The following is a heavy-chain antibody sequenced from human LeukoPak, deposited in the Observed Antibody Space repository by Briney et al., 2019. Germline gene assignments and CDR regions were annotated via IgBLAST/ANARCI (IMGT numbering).Heavy chain of an antibody. CDR3: TTDGGYYGMDV. D-gene: IGHD3-16*01. V-gene: IGHV3-15*01. Sequence: GGSLRLSCAASGFTFSSYGMNWVRQAPGKGLEWVGRIKSKTDGGTTDYAAPVKGRFTISRDDSKNTLYLQMNSLKTEDTAVYYCTTDGGYYGMDVWGKGTTVTVSS. J-gene: IGHJ6*04. CDR1: GFTFSSYG. CDR2: IKSKTDGGTT.